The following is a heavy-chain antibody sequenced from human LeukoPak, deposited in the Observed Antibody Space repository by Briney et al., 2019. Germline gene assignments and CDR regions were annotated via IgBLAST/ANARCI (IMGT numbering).Heavy chain of an antibody. Sequence: ASVKVSCKAYGYTFTSYGITWVRQAPGQGPEWMGWISAYAGKTEYAQKFQGRVTMTTDTSTNTAYMELRSLGSDDTAVYYCTRDLGNRVATTPDHWGPGTLVTVSS. J-gene: IGHJ4*02. D-gene: IGHD5-12*01. CDR3: TRDLGNRVATTPDH. V-gene: IGHV1-18*01. CDR2: ISAYAGKT. CDR1: GYTFTSYG.